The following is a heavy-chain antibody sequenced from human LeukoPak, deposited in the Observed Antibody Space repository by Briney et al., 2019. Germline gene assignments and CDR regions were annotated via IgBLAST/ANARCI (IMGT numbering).Heavy chain of an antibody. Sequence: ASVKVSCKASGYTFIRYGISWVRRATGQGLEWMGLINPYNLNTNYAQKLQGRVTMTTDTSTSTAYMEVRSLRSDDTAVYYCARDGGFGDYLIIWGQGTMVTVSS. J-gene: IGHJ3*02. CDR3: ARDGGFGDYLII. CDR2: INPYNLNT. V-gene: IGHV1-18*01. CDR1: GYTFIRYG. D-gene: IGHD4-17*01.